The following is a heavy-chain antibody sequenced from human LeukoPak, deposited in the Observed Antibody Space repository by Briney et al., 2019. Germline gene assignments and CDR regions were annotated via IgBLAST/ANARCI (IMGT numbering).Heavy chain of an antibody. Sequence: GGSLRLSCAASGFTFSNYEMYWVRQAPGKGLEWLSYISSSGSTLYYADSVKGRFTISGDNAKSSLYLQMNSLRAEDTAVYYCARYGQQLVSDYWGQGTLLTVSS. D-gene: IGHD6-13*01. V-gene: IGHV3-48*03. J-gene: IGHJ4*02. CDR1: GFTFSNYE. CDR2: ISSSGSTL. CDR3: ARYGQQLVSDY.